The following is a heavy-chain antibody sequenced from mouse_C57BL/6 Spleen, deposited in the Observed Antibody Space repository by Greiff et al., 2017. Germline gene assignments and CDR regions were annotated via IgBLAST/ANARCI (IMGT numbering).Heavy chain of an antibody. CDR2: IDPSDSET. V-gene: IGHV1-52*01. Sequence: VQLQQPGAELVRPGSSVKLSCKASGYTFTSYWMHWVKQRPIQGLEWIGNIDPSDSETHYNQKFKDKATLTVDKSSSTAYMQLSSLTSEDSAVYYCARPNYYGSSYGYFDVWGTGTTGTVSS. D-gene: IGHD1-1*01. J-gene: IGHJ1*03. CDR1: GYTFTSYW. CDR3: ARPNYYGSSYGYFDV.